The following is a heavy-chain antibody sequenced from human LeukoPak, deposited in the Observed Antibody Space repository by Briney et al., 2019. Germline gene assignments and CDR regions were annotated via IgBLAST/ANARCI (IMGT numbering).Heavy chain of an antibody. CDR3: ARAVAGTDEIDS. J-gene: IGHJ4*02. CDR1: GFTFSSYA. CDR2: ISGSGGST. D-gene: IGHD6-19*01. V-gene: IGHV3-23*01. Sequence: GGSLRLSCAASGFTFSSYAMSWVRQAPGKGLEWVSAISGSGGSTYYADSVKGRFTISRESAKNSFYLQMNSLNAGDTAVYFCARAVAGTDEIDSWGQGTLVTVSS.